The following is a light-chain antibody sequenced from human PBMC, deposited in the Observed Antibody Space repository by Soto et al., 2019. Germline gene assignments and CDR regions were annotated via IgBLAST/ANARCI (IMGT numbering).Light chain of an antibody. J-gene: IGKJ2*01. V-gene: IGKV1-9*01. CDR3: QQFHSSPYT. CDR1: QAISNY. Sequence: DIQLTQSPSFLSASVEDRVTITCRASQAISNYLAWYQQKPGKAPNLLIYTASTLRSGVPFRFSGSGSGTEFTLTISSLQPEDFATYYCQQFHSSPYTFGQGTKLEIQ. CDR2: TAS.